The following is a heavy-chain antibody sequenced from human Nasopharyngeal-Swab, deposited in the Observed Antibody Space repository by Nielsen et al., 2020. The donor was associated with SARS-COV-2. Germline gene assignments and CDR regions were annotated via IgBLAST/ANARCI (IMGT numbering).Heavy chain of an antibody. V-gene: IGHV5-51*01. CDR2: IYPRDSDT. J-gene: IGHJ6*02. CDR3: VRPEGVATSFKYYFQYGMDV. D-gene: IGHD5-12*01. CDR1: GYSFTSYW. Sequence: GESLKISCQGSGYSFTSYWIAWVRQMPGKGLEWMVIIYPRDSDTRYSPSFQGQVTISAAKSISTAYLQWSSLKASDTAMYYCVRPEGVATSFKYYFQYGMDVWGQGTMVTVPS.